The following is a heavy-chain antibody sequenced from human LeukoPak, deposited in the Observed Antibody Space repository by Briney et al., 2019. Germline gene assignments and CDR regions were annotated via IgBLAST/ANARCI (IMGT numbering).Heavy chain of an antibody. Sequence: GGSLRLSCAASAFKFSSCAMNWVRQAPGKGLEWVAGISGGGAGTYYVDSVKGRFTISRDNSKNTLYLQMNSLGAEDTAVYYCAKLVSTTQMGDYWGQGTPVTVSS. V-gene: IGHV3-23*01. CDR3: AKLVSTTQMGDY. D-gene: IGHD2/OR15-2a*01. CDR1: AFKFSSCA. CDR2: ISGGGAGT. J-gene: IGHJ4*02.